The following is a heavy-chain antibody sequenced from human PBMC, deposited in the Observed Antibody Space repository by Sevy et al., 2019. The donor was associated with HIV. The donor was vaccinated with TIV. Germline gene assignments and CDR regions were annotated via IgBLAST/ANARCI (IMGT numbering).Heavy chain of an antibody. D-gene: IGHD2-8*01. CDR3: TAVKMVNAIMGYAFDI. J-gene: IGHJ3*02. CDR2: IKSKTDGGTT. V-gene: IGHV3-15*01. CDR1: GFSFSNAW. Sequence: GGSLRLSCAASGFSFSNAWMSWVRQAPGKGLEWVGRIKSKTDGGTTDSAAPVKGRFTISRDDSKNTLYLQMNSLKTEDTAVYYCTAVKMVNAIMGYAFDIWGQGTMVTVSS.